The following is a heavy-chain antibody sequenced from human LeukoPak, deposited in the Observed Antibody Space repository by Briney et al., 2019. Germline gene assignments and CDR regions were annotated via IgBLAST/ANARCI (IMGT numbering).Heavy chain of an antibody. CDR3: DKALLGSHPLGS. CDR1: GFTFSKYW. Sequence: GGSLRLSSAASGFTFSKYWMHWVRHPPGKGLVWVSRINSDGSSTRYADSVKGRVTISRDNAKNTLYLQMNSLRSGDTGVFLCDKALLGSHPLGSWGEETLLPLSP. V-gene: IGHV3-74*01. CDR2: INSDGSST. D-gene: IGHD7-27*01. J-gene: IGHJ4*02.